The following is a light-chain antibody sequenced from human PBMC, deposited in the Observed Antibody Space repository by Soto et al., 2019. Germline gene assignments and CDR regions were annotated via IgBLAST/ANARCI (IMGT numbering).Light chain of an antibody. CDR2: GAS. Sequence: EIVMTQSPATLSVSPGERATLSCRASQSVSSNLAWYQQKPGQAPRLLIYGASTRATGIPARFSGSGSGTEFNLTISSLQSEDVAVYYCQQYNNWPPRAWTFGQGTKVEIK. CDR3: QQYNNWPPRAWT. V-gene: IGKV3-15*01. CDR1: QSVSSN. J-gene: IGKJ1*01.